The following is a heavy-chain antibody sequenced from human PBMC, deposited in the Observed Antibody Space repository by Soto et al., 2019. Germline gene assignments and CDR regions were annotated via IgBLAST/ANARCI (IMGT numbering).Heavy chain of an antibody. CDR3: ARNRFYCSSTSCYHHCDY. V-gene: IGHV4-59*01. J-gene: IGHJ4*02. Sequence: SETLSLTCTVSGCSISSYYWSWIRQPPGNGLEWIGNIYYSGSTNYNPSLKSRVTISVDTSKNQFSLKLSSVTAADTAVYYCARNRFYCSSTSCYHHCDYWGQGTLVTVSS. CDR2: IYYSGST. D-gene: IGHD2-2*01. CDR1: GCSISSYY.